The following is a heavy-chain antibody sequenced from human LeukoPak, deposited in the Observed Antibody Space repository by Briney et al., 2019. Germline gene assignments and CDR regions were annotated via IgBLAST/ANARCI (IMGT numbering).Heavy chain of an antibody. V-gene: IGHV4-30-4*01. CDR3: ARGKWELLVDY. Sequence: SETLSLTCTVSGGSISSGDYYWSWIRQPPGKGLEWIGYIYYSGSTYYNPSLKSRVTISEDTSKNQFSLKLSSVTAADTAVYYCARGKWELLVDYWGQGTLVTVSS. CDR1: GGSISSGDYY. D-gene: IGHD1-26*01. CDR2: IYYSGST. J-gene: IGHJ4*02.